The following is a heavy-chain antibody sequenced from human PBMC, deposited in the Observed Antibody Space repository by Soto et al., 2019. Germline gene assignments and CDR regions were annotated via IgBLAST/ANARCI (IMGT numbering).Heavy chain of an antibody. CDR1: GFTFNSYA. Sequence: GGSLRLSCAASGFTFNSYAMSWVRQAPGKGLEWVSGISGSGGSTFYADSVKGRFTISRDNSKNTLYLQMNSLRAEDTAIHYCAKSRDYGSGSYLLDYWGQGTLVTVSS. V-gene: IGHV3-23*01. CDR2: ISGSGGST. CDR3: AKSRDYGSGSYLLDY. J-gene: IGHJ4*02. D-gene: IGHD3-10*01.